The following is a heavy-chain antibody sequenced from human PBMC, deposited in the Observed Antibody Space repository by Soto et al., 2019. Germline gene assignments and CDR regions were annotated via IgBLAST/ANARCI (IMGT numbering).Heavy chain of an antibody. CDR3: ATINTVAVYYYGMDV. CDR2: INPSGGST. D-gene: IGHD6-19*01. Sequence: ASVKVSRKASGYTFTSYYMHWVRQAPGQGLEWMGIINPSGGSTSYAQKFQGRVTMTRDTSTSTVYMELSSLRSEDTAVYYCATINTVAVYYYGMDVWGQGTTVTV. V-gene: IGHV1-46*01. J-gene: IGHJ6*02. CDR1: GYTFTSYY.